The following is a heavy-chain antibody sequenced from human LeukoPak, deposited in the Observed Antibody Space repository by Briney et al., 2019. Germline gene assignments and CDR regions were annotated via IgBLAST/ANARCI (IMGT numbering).Heavy chain of an antibody. V-gene: IGHV3-30*01. J-gene: IGHJ4*02. CDR1: GFTFNSYA. CDR2: ISYDGSNK. D-gene: IGHD6-19*01. CDR3: ARDPGRRIAVAVYYFDY. Sequence: SGGSLRLSCAASGFTFNSYAMHWVRQAPGKGLEWVAVISYDGSNKYYADSVKGRFTISRDNSKNTLYLQMNSLRAEDTAVYYCARDPGRRIAVAVYYFDYWGQGTLVTVSS.